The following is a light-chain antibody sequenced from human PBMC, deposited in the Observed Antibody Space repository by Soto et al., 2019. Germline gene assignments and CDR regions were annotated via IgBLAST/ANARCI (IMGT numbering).Light chain of an antibody. CDR1: QDIGVR. J-gene: IGKJ4*01. CDR2: SAS. CDR3: QQLSRYPLT. Sequence: DIQMTQSPSFVSASIGDRVTITCRASQDIGVRLAWFQQKPGKAPKYLIQSASSLQSGVPSRFSGSGSETEFSLTIRALQPEDFATYYCQQLSRYPLTFGGGTKVDIK. V-gene: IGKV1-12*01.